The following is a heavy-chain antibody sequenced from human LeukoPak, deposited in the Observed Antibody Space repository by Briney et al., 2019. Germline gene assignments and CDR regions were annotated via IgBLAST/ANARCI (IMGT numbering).Heavy chain of an antibody. Sequence: GGSLRLSCAASGFTFSSYAMHWVRQAPGKGLEWVAVVSYDGSNKYYADSVKGRFTISRDNSKNTLYLQMNSLRAEDTAVYYCARIGSLHPEDDYWGQGTLVTVSS. CDR2: VSYDGSNK. CDR1: GFTFSSYA. D-gene: IGHD1-14*01. CDR3: ARIGSLHPEDDY. V-gene: IGHV3-30-3*01. J-gene: IGHJ4*02.